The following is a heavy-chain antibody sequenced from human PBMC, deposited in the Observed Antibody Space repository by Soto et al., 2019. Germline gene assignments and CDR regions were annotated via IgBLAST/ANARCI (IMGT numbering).Heavy chain of an antibody. CDR3: ARFQLYYGLYV. V-gene: IGHV4-31*03. CDR1: GGSISSGGYH. D-gene: IGHD2-2*01. J-gene: IGHJ6*04. CDR2: IDYNGGT. Sequence: QVQLQESGPGLVKPSQTLSLTCTVSGGSISSGGYHWSWIRQHPGKGLEWIGYIDYNGGTYYNPSLKSRVTISIDTSKNQFSLKLSSVTAADTAMYYCARFQLYYGLYVWGKGTTVTVSS.